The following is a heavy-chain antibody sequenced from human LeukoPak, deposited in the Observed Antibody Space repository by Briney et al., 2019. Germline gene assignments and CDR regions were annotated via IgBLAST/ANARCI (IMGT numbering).Heavy chain of an antibody. D-gene: IGHD3-3*01. V-gene: IGHV4-61*01. CDR2: IYYSGST. CDR3: ARVLRTYYDFWSGYWDY. Sequence: SETLSLTCTVSGGSVGSGSYYWSWIRQPPGKGLEWIGYIYYSGSTNYNPSLKSRVTISVDTSKNQFSLKLSSVTAADTAVYYCARVLRTYYDFWSGYWDYWGQGTLVTVSS. J-gene: IGHJ4*02. CDR1: GGSVGSGSYY.